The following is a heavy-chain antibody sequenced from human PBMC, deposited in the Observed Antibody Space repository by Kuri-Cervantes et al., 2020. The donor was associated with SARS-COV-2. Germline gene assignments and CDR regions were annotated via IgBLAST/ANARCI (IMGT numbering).Heavy chain of an antibody. CDR1: GGSISSYY. Sequence: ESLRLSCTVSGGSISSYYWSWIRQPPGKGLEWIGYIYYSGSTNYNPSLKSRVTISVDTSKNQFSLKLSSVTAADTAVYYCARSGLLWFGEEQDAFDIWGQGTMVTVSS. D-gene: IGHD3-10*01. V-gene: IGHV4-59*12. CDR2: IYYSGST. J-gene: IGHJ3*02. CDR3: ARSGLLWFGEEQDAFDI.